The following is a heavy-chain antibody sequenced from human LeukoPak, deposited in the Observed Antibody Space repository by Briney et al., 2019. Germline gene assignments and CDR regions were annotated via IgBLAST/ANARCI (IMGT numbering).Heavy chain of an antibody. CDR3: ARDRSGYYDSSGYPFDY. Sequence: GGSLRLSCAASGFAFSSYSMSWVRQAPGKGLEWVSSISSSSSYIYYADSVKGRFTISRDNAKNSLYLQMNSRRAEDTAVYYCARDRSGYYDSSGYPFDYWGQGTLVTVSS. D-gene: IGHD3-22*01. V-gene: IGHV3-21*01. CDR2: ISSSSSYI. CDR1: GFAFSSYS. J-gene: IGHJ4*02.